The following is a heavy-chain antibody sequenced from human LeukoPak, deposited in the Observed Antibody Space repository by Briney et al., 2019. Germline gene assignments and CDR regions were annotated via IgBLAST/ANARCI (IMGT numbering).Heavy chain of an antibody. D-gene: IGHD5-18*01. CDR2: IYYSGST. CDR1: GGSISSYY. J-gene: IGHJ4*02. CDR3: ARGGSSYGHDY. Sequence: SETLSLTCTVSGGSISSYYWSWIRQPPGKGLEWIGYIYYSGSTNYNPSLKSRVTISVDTSKNQFSLKVSSVTAADTAAYYCARGGSSYGHDYWGEGTLVTVSS. V-gene: IGHV4-59*01.